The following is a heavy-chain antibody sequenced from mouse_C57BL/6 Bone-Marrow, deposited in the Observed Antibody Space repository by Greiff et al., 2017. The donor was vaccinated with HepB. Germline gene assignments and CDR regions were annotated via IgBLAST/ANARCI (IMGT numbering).Heavy chain of an antibody. J-gene: IGHJ2*01. CDR1: GFTFSSYA. Sequence: EVMLVESGGGLVKPGGSLKLSCAASGFTFSSYAMSWVRQTPEKRLEWVATISDGGSYTYYPDNVKGRFTISRDNAKNNLYLQMSHLKSEDTAMYYCARRPFDYWGQGTTLTVSS. CDR2: ISDGGSYT. V-gene: IGHV5-4*03. CDR3: ARRPFDY.